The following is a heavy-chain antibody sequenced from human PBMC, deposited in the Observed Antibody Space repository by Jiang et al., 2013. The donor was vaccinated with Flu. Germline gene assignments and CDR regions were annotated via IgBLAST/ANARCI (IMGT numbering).Heavy chain of an antibody. CDR3: ARDYGPYNNYYGSGSVGY. CDR2: INPSGGST. D-gene: IGHD3-10*01. CDR1: GYTFTSYY. J-gene: IGHJ4*02. V-gene: IGHV1-46*01. Sequence: GAEVKKPGASVKVSCKASGYTFTSYYMHWVRQAPGQGLEWMGIINPSGGSTSYAQKFQGRVTMTRDTSTSTVYMELSSLRSEDTAVYYCARDYGPYNNYYGSGSVGYWGQGTLVTVSS.